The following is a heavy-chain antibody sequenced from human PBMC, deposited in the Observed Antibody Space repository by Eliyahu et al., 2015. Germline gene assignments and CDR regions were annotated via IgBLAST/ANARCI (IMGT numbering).Heavy chain of an antibody. CDR1: GXSVNNYX. CDR3: ARGFCSDGSCYSFNY. D-gene: IGHD2-15*01. Sequence: QVRLQESGPGLVKPSETLSLTCTISGXSVNNYXWNWIRQPPGKGLEXIGYIYYGGNTNYNPSLKNRVTISVDTSKNHFSLNLTSVTAADTAVYFCARGFCSDGSCYSFNYWGPGTLVTVSS. V-gene: IGHV4-59*02. CDR2: IYYGGNT. J-gene: IGHJ4*02.